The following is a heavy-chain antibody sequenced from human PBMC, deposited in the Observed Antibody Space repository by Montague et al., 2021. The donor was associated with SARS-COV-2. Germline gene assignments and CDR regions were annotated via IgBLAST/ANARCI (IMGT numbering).Heavy chain of an antibody. D-gene: IGHD3-9*01. V-gene: IGHV4-59*08. J-gene: IGHJ4*02. CDR2: VLYNKGT. Sequence: SETLSLTCTVSGVSVTDYYWSSFLQPPGKGLEWVGDVLYNKGTNFNTPLKSRVAISADTSKNQFYLRLTSVTAADTAVIYCLRHPHYDGLNGPPDFWDQGTLVTVSS. CDR1: GVSVTDYY. CDR3: LRHPHYDGLNGPPDF.